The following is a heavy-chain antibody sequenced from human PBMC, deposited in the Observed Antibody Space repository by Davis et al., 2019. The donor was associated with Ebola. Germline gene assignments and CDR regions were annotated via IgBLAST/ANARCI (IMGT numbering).Heavy chain of an antibody. J-gene: IGHJ3*02. CDR2: ITWNAAST. V-gene: IGHV3-20*01. CDR3: ARGAPHTDYPYAFDI. CDR1: GFTVSSNY. D-gene: IGHD4-11*01. Sequence: GESLKISCAASGFTVSSNYMSWVRQVPGMGLEWVSGITWNAASTGYADSVKGRFTISRDNAKNSLYLQVNSLRAEDTALYHCARGAPHTDYPYAFDIWGQGTMVTVSS.